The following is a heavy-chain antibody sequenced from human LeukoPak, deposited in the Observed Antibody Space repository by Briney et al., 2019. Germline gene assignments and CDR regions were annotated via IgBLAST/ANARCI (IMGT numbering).Heavy chain of an antibody. J-gene: IGHJ6*03. D-gene: IGHD2-21*02. CDR1: GGTFSSYA. Sequence: GASVKVSCKASGGTFSSYAISWVRQAPGQGLEWMGGIIPIFGTANYAQKFQGRVTITADKSTSTAYMELSSLRSEDTAVYYCARAPLVVTAIPRRDYYYYYMDVWGKGTTVTVSS. CDR2: IIPIFGTA. V-gene: IGHV1-69*06. CDR3: ARAPLVVTAIPRRDYYYYYMDV.